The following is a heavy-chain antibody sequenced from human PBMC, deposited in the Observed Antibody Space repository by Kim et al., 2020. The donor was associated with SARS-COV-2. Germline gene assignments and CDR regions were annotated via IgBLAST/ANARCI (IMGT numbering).Heavy chain of an antibody. CDR3: AREVVVAATMFYGDHFPHDAFDI. Sequence: ASVKVSCKASGYTFTGYYMHWVRQAPGQGLEWMGWINPNSGGTNYAQKFQGRFPMTRDTSISTAYMELSRLRSDDTAVYYCAREVVVAATMFYGDHFPHDAFDIWGQGTMVTVSS. CDR2: INPNSGGT. J-gene: IGHJ3*02. D-gene: IGHD2-15*01. V-gene: IGHV1-2*02. CDR1: GYTFTGYY.